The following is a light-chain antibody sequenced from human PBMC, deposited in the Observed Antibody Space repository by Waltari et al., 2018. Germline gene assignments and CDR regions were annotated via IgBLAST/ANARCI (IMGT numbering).Light chain of an antibody. J-gene: IGKJ1*01. CDR1: QSIASY. CDR3: QQSYSTPPT. Sequence: DIQLTQSPSSLSGSVGDRVTISCRASQSIASYLHWYQQKPGKAPDLRIYAASSLQSGVPSRFRGSGSGTDFTLTISSLQPDDFATYYCQQSYSTPPTFGQGTKLEI. CDR2: AAS. V-gene: IGKV1-39*01.